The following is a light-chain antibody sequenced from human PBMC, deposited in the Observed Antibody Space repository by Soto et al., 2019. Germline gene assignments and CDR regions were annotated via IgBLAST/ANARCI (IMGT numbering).Light chain of an antibody. Sequence: AIQVTQSPSSLSASVGDRVTITCLASQDIRGALAWYQQKPGKPPKLLIYDVSTLENGVPSRSSGASSGTQFTLTISGLPPEDLGTYYCQQFNSYPFTFGNGTRLYIK. CDR1: QDIRGA. CDR2: DVS. CDR3: QQFNSYPFT. V-gene: IGKV1-13*02. J-gene: IGKJ5*01.